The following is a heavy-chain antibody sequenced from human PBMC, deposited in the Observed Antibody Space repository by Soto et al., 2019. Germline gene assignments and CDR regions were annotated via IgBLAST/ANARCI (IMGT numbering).Heavy chain of an antibody. CDR1: GYTFTSYD. CDR3: ARIGVSSGHEPPDFDS. Sequence: ASVKVSCKTSGYTFTSYDINWVRQAPGQGLEWVGWMNTNSDDTRSAQKFRGRLTLTRDKSMRAVYMKFRGLRPDDTAVYYCARIGVSSGHEPPDFDSWGQGTLVTVSS. J-gene: IGHJ4*02. CDR2: MNTNSDDT. V-gene: IGHV1-8*01. D-gene: IGHD3-16*01.